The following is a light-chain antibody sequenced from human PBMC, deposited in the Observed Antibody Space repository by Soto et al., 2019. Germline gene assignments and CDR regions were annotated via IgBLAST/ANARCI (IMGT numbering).Light chain of an antibody. CDR3: QQRSNWPPT. J-gene: IGKJ5*01. V-gene: IGKV3D-15*01. CDR2: GAS. CDR1: QSVSNN. Sequence: EIVLTQSPGTPSLSPGARATLSCRASQSVSNNLAWYQQKPGQAPRLLIYGASTRAPGIPARVSGSGSETEFTLTISSLQSEDAAVYYCQQRSNWPPTFGQGTRLEIK.